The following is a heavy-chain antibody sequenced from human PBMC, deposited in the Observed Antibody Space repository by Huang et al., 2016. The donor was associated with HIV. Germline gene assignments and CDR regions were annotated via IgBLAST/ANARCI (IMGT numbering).Heavy chain of an antibody. Sequence: QVQLVQSGAEVKKPGSSVKVSGRASGGTFSSCGISWVRQAPGQGLEWMGGIIPIFGTPNYAQKFQGRVTITADESTSTAYMELSSLRSEDTAVYYCARWEAAADNNWFDPWGQGTLVTVSS. J-gene: IGHJ5*02. V-gene: IGHV1-69*01. CDR2: IIPIFGTP. D-gene: IGHD6-13*01. CDR3: ARWEAAADNNWFDP. CDR1: GGTFSSCG.